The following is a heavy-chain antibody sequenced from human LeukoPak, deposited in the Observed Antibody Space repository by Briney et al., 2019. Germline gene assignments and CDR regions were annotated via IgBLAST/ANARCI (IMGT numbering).Heavy chain of an antibody. Sequence: GASVKVSCKPSGYAFTGYYIHWLRQAPGQGLEWMGWISAYNGNTNYAQKLQGRVTMTTDASTSTAYMELRSLRSDDTAVYYCARGHSSGWYYFDYWGQGTLVTVSS. CDR3: ARGHSSGWYYFDY. V-gene: IGHV1-18*01. J-gene: IGHJ4*02. CDR1: GYAFTGYY. CDR2: ISAYNGNT. D-gene: IGHD6-19*01.